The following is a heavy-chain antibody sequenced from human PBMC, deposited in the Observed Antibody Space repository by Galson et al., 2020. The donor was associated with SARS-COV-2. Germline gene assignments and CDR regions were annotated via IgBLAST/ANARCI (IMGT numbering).Heavy chain of an antibody. J-gene: IGHJ5*02. CDR3: ATGPPIAAAGNWFDP. CDR2: YDPQDGET. D-gene: IGHD6-13*01. V-gene: IGHV1-24*01. CDR1: RYTLTELS. Sequence: ASVKVSCKVSRYTLTELSMHWVRQAPGKGLEWMGGYDPQDGETIYAQKFQGRVTMTEDTSTDTAYMELSSLRSEDTAVYYCATGPPIAAAGNWFDPWGQGTLVTVSS.